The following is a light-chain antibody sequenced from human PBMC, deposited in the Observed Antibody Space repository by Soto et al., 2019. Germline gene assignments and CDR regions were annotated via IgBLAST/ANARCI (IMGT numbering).Light chain of an antibody. Sequence: QSVLTQPASVSGSPGQSITISCTGTSSDVGGYNYVSWYQQHPGKALNFMFYDVSIRPSGFSNLFSGSKSGNTASLTFSGFQAEDEADYYCSSYITSNTRQIVFGTGTKVTV. CDR1: SSDVGGYNY. CDR2: DVS. J-gene: IGLJ1*01. V-gene: IGLV2-14*01. CDR3: SSYITSNTRQIV.